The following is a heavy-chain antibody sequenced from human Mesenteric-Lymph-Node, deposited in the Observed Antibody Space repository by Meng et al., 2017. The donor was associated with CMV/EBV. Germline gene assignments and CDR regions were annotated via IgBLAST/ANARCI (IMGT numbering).Heavy chain of an antibody. V-gene: IGHV4-59*01. J-gene: IGHJ6*02. CDR2: IYDNGDT. CDR1: DDSFSGYH. D-gene: IGHD6-13*01. Sequence: SETLSLTCTVPDDSFSGYHLNWIRQPPGNRLEWIGYIYDNGDTDYNPSLKSRVTISVDTSKNQFSLKLRSMTAADAAVYYCARAAAPVGMADSYSYGMDVWGQGTTVTVSS. CDR3: ARAAAPVGMADSYSYGMDV.